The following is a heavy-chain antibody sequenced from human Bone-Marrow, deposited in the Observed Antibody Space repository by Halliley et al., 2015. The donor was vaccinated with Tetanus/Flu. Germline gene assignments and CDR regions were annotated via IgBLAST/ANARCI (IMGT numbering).Heavy chain of an antibody. J-gene: IGHJ5*02. CDR3: ASERGNDDYSIWFDP. D-gene: IGHD4-4*01. CDR1: GGSISSGGYS. CDR2: IFYSGGT. Sequence: TLSLTCTVSGGSISSGGYSWTWIRQHPGKGLEWIGYIFYSGGTYYNPSLKSRVTISVDTSKNQFSLKLSSVTAADTAVYYCASERGNDDYSIWFDPWGQGTLVTVSS. V-gene: IGHV4-31*03.